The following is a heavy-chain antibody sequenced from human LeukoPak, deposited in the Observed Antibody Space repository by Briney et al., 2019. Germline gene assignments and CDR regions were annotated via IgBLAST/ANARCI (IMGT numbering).Heavy chain of an antibody. V-gene: IGHV4-59*01. Sequence: SETLSLTCTVPGGSISSYYWSWIRQPPGKGLEWIGYIYYSGSTNYNPSLKSRVTISVDTSKNQFSLKLSSVTAADTAVYYCARGGVIIFLDAFDIWGQGTMVTVSS. CDR3: ARGGVIIFLDAFDI. D-gene: IGHD3-10*01. CDR2: IYYSGST. J-gene: IGHJ3*02. CDR1: GGSISSYY.